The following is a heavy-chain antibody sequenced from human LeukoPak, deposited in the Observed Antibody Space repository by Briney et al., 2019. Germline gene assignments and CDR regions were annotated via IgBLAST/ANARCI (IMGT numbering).Heavy chain of an antibody. CDR2: IYYSGST. J-gene: IGHJ4*02. V-gene: IGHV4-39*07. Sequence: SETLSLTCTVSGGSISSYYWGWIRQPPGKGLEWIGSIYYSGSTYYNPSLKSRVTISVDTSKNQFSLKLSSVTAADTAVYYCAREARGGLLHYWGQGTLVTVSS. CDR3: AREARGGLLHY. CDR1: GGSISSYY. D-gene: IGHD3-16*01.